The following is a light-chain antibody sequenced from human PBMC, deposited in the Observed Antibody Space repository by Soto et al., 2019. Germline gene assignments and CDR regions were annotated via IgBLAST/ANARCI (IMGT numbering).Light chain of an antibody. Sequence: DIQMTQSPSSLSASVGDRVTITCQASQDIRNCLNWYQQKSGKAPNLLIYDANNLETGVPSRFSGSGSGTHFTFTISSLQPEDIATYFCQQYDVVPRTFGGETKVEIK. J-gene: IGKJ4*01. CDR2: DAN. CDR1: QDIRNC. CDR3: QQYDVVPRT. V-gene: IGKV1-33*01.